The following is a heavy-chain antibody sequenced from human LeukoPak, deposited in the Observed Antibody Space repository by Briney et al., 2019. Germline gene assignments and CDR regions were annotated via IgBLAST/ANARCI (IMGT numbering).Heavy chain of an antibody. CDR2: IKHDGSEQ. J-gene: IGHJ4*02. CDR3: AKGQYSGSTYYFDY. CDR1: GFTFRSYW. V-gene: IGHV3-7*01. D-gene: IGHD1-26*01. Sequence: GGSLRLSCAASGFTFRSYWMSWVRQAPGKGLEWVANIKHDGSEQYYVDSVKGRFTLSRDNPKNSLYLQMYSLRAEDTAVYYCAKGQYSGSTYYFDYWGQGILVIVSS.